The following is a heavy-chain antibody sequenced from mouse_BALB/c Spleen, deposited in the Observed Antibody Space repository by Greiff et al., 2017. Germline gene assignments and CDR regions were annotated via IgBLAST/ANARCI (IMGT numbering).Heavy chain of an antibody. D-gene: IGHD1-1*01. CDR3: ARGVYYGSSYAMDY. Sequence: EVQLQQSGPELVKPGASVKMSCKASGYTFTSYVMHWVKQKPGQGLVWIGYINPYNDGTKYNEKFKGKATLTSDKSSSTAYMELSSLTSEDSAVYYCARGVYYGSSYAMDYWGQGTSVTVSS. CDR2: INPYNDGT. V-gene: IGHV1-14*01. J-gene: IGHJ4*01. CDR1: GYTFTSYV.